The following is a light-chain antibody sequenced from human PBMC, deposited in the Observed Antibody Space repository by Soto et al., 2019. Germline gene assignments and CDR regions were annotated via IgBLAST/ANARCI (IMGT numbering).Light chain of an antibody. CDR2: KAS. CDR1: QSISSW. CDR3: QQYNSYSVYT. V-gene: IGKV1-5*03. Sequence: EIQMTQSPSTLSASVGDRVTITCRASQSISSWLAWYQQKPGKAPKLLIYKASSLESGVPSRFSGSGSGTEFTLTISSLQPDDFATYYCQQYNSYSVYTFGQGTKLEIK. J-gene: IGKJ2*01.